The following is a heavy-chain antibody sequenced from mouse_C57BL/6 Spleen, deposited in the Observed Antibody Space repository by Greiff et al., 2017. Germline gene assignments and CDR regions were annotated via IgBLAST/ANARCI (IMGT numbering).Heavy chain of an antibody. V-gene: IGHV5-9-1*02. CDR3: TRYLNGKGHWYFDV. D-gene: IGHD4-1*01. CDR2: ISSGGDYI. CDR1: GFTFSSYA. J-gene: IGHJ1*03. Sequence: EVKLVESGEGLVKPGGSLKLSCAASGFTFSSYAMSWVRQTPEKRLEWVAYISSGGDYIYYADTVKGRFTISRDNARNTLYLQMSSLKSEDTAMYYCTRYLNGKGHWYFDVWGTGTTVTVSS.